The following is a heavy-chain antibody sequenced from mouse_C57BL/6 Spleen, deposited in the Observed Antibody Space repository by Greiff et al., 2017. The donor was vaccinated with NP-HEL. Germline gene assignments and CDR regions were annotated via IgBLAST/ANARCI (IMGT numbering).Heavy chain of an antibody. J-gene: IGHJ2*01. V-gene: IGHV1-52*01. D-gene: IGHD1-1*01. Sequence: VQLQQPGAELVRPGSSVKLSCKASGYTFTSYWMHWVKQRPIQGLEWIGNIDPSDSETHYNQKFKDKATLTVDKSSSTAYMQLSSLTSEDSAVYYCARDRFYYGSSYEYCDYWGQGTTLTVSS. CDR2: IDPSDSET. CDR3: ARDRFYYGSSYEYCDY. CDR1: GYTFTSYW.